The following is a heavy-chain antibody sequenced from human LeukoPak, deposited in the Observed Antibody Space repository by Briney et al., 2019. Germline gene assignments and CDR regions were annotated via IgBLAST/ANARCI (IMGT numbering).Heavy chain of an antibody. CDR3: ARLEPGYFHP. V-gene: IGHV4-59*11. CDR2: IYYSGST. Sequence: SETLSLTCTVSGYSISTHYWSWIRQPPGKGLEWIADIYYSGSTNYNPSLKSRVTISRDASKNQFSLKLSSVTAADTAMYFCARLEPGYFHPWGQGTLVTVSS. CDR1: GYSISTHY. J-gene: IGHJ1*01. D-gene: IGHD5-24*01.